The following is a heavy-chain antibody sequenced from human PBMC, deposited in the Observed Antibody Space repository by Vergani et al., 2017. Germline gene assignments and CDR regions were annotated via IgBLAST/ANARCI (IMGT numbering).Heavy chain of an antibody. CDR3: AKTHDFSSLYSSYNWFDP. CDR2: IYPGDSDT. J-gene: IGHJ5*02. CDR1: GYRFNNFW. D-gene: IGHD3-3*01. Sequence: EVQLVQSGPEVKKSGESLKISCKGSGYRFNNFWIAWVRQMPGKGLEWMGIIYPGDSDTRYSPSFQGHVTISADKSINSAYLQWTRLKASDTATYYCAKTHDFSSLYSSYNWFDPWGQGTQVTVSS. V-gene: IGHV5-51*03.